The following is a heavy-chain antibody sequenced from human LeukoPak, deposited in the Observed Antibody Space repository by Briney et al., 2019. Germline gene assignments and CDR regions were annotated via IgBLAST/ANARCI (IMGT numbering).Heavy chain of an antibody. J-gene: IGHJ5*02. CDR3: ARDNSVRDEAWWFNP. CDR2: TIPIFGTA. Sequence: ASVKVSCKASGGTFSSYAISWVRQAPGQGLEWMGGTIPIFGTANYAQKFQGRVTLTRDMSTSTDYLELSSLRSEDTAVYYCARDNSVRDEAWWFNPWGQGTLVTVSS. D-gene: IGHD5-24*01. V-gene: IGHV1-69*05. CDR1: GGTFSSYA.